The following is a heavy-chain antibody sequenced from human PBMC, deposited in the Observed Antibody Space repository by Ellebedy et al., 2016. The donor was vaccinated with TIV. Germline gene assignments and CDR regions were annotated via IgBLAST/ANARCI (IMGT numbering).Heavy chain of an antibody. CDR2: LVPIFGSP. J-gene: IGHJ4*02. V-gene: IGHV1-69*13. D-gene: IGHD3/OR15-3a*01. CDR1: GGTFRNNA. CDR3: ARSFGHSALPNFDY. Sequence: ASVKVSCKVSGGTFRNNAISWVRQAPGQGLDWMGGLVPIFGSPHYAQKFQGRLTITADESTSTAYMELRSLKSDDTAVYFCARSFGHSALPNFDYWGQGTAVTVSS.